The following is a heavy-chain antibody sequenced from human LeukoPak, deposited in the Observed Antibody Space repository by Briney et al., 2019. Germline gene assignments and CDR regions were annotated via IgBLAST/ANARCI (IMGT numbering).Heavy chain of an antibody. D-gene: IGHD2-15*01. Sequence: GASVKVSCKASGYTFTSYGISWVRQAPGQGLEWMGWISAYNGNTNYAQKLQGRVTMTTDTSTSTAYMELRSLRSDDTAVYYCARGRVGYCSGGSCYSDDYWGQGTLVTVSS. CDR1: GYTFTSYG. J-gene: IGHJ4*02. CDR3: ARGRVGYCSGGSCYSDDY. V-gene: IGHV1-18*01. CDR2: ISAYNGNT.